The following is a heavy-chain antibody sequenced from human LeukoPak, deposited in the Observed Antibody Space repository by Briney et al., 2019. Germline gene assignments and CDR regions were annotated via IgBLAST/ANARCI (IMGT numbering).Heavy chain of an antibody. CDR2: ISSSGSTR. CDR1: GFTFSSYE. V-gene: IGHV3-48*03. Sequence: PGGSLRLSCGASGFTFSSYEMNWVRQAPGKGLEWVSYISSSGSTRNYADSVKGRFTISRDNAKNSLYLQMNSLRADDTGVYYCARDIEFSTWGLGTMVTVSS. CDR3: ARDIEFST. D-gene: IGHD3-3*02. J-gene: IGHJ3*01.